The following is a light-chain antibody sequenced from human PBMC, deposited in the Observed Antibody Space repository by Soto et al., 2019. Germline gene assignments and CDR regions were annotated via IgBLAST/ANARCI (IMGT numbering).Light chain of an antibody. Sequence: SYELTQPPSVSVAPGKTARITCGGNKIGSQSVHWYQQKPGQAPVLVTYYDSDRPSGMPERFTGSKSGNTATLTISGVEAGDEADYHCQVWDGNFDHPDVVFGGGTKLTVL. CDR1: KIGSQS. J-gene: IGLJ2*01. CDR3: QVWDGNFDHPDVV. V-gene: IGLV3-21*04. CDR2: YDS.